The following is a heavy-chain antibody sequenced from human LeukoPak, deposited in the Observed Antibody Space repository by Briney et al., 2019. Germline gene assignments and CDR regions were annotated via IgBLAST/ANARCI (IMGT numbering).Heavy chain of an antibody. D-gene: IGHD2-2*01. V-gene: IGHV3-15*01. CDR1: GFTFSNAW. CDR2: IKSKTDGGTT. Sequence: TGGSLRLSCAASGFTFSNAWMSWVRQAPGKGLEWVGRIKSKTDGGTTDYAAPVKGRFTISRGDSKNTMYLQMYSLKTEDTAVYYCTTGWDIVVVPAAMGYGYWGQGTLVTVSS. J-gene: IGHJ4*02. CDR3: TTGWDIVVVPAAMGYGY.